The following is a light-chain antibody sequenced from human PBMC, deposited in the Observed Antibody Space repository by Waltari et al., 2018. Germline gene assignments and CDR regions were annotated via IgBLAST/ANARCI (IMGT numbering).Light chain of an antibody. CDR2: DNN. V-gene: IGLV1-51*01. Sequence: QSVLTQPHSVSAAPGQRVTISCPRASSTIGTNDVSWYQQFPGTAPKLLITDNNKRPFGIPDRFSGSKSGTSATLGITGLQTGDEADYYCATWDSRLSVVVFGGGTKVTVL. CDR1: SSTIGTND. CDR3: ATWDSRLSVVV. J-gene: IGLJ3*02.